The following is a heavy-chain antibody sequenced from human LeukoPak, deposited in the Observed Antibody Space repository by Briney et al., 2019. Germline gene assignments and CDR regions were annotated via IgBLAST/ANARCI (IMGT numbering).Heavy chain of an antibody. Sequence: GGSLRLSCAASGFTFSNYGMNRVRQAPGKGLEWISYISSSSSLIYYADSVKGRFTISRDNAKNSLYLQMNSLRDEDTAVYYCARRQGDAFDIWGQGTMVTVSS. J-gene: IGHJ3*02. CDR3: ARRQGDAFDI. CDR2: ISSSSSLI. CDR1: GFTFSNYG. V-gene: IGHV3-48*02.